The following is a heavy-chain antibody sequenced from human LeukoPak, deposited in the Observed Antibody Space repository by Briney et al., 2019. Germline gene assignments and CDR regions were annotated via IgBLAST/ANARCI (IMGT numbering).Heavy chain of an antibody. CDR3: ARGNNKYDFWSGYYHPFDY. CDR2: INHSGST. J-gene: IGHJ4*02. D-gene: IGHD3-3*01. Sequence: SETLSLTCAVYGGSFSGYYWSWIRQPPGKGLEWIGEINHSGSTNYNPSLKSRVTISVDRSKNQFSLKLSSVTAADTAVYYCARGNNKYDFWSGYYHPFDYWGQGTLVTVSS. CDR1: GGSFSGYY. V-gene: IGHV4-34*01.